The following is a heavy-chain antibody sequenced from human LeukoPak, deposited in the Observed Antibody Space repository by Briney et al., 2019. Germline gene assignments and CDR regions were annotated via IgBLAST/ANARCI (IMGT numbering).Heavy chain of an antibody. J-gene: IGHJ5*02. Sequence: SETLSLTCTVSGGSISSYYWSWIRQPPGKGLEWIGYIYYSGSTNYNPSLKSRVTISVDTSKNQFSLKLSSVTAADTAVYYCARAYSSGWYVFAPWGQGTLATVSS. V-gene: IGHV4-59*12. D-gene: IGHD6-19*01. CDR2: IYYSGST. CDR3: ARAYSSGWYVFAP. CDR1: GGSISSYY.